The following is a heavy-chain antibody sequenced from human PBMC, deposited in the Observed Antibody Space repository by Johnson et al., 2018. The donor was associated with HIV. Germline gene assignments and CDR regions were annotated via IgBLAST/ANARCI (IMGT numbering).Heavy chain of an antibody. J-gene: IGHJ3*02. CDR2: IWYDGSNK. V-gene: IGHV3-30*19. Sequence: QVQLVESGGGVAQPGRSLRLSCAASGFTFSSYGMHWVRQAPGKGLEWVAIIWYDGSNKYYADSVKGRFTISRDNSKNTLFLQMNSLRAEDTAVYYCVRGGATSYDAFDIWGQGTMVTVSS. D-gene: IGHD1-26*01. CDR3: VRGGATSYDAFDI. CDR1: GFTFSSYG.